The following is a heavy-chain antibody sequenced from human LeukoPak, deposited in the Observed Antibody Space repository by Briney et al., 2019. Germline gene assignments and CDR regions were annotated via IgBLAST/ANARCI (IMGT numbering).Heavy chain of an antibody. V-gene: IGHV3-23*01. CDR1: GFTFISYA. CDR3: ARDAVGYSSSSHFDY. CDR2: ISSSGDT. D-gene: IGHD6-6*01. Sequence: PGGSLRLSCAASGFTFISYALTWVRQAPGKGLEWVSAISSSGDTYYAGSVKGRFTISRDNAKNSLYLQLNSLRAEDTAVYYCARDAVGYSSSSHFDYWGQGTLVTVSS. J-gene: IGHJ4*02.